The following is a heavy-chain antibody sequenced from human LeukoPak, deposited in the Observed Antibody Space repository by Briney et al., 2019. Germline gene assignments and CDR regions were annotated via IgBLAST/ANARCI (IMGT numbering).Heavy chain of an antibody. CDR2: ISTSSRYI. V-gene: IGHV3-21*01. D-gene: IGHD2-2*01. J-gene: IGHJ5*02. Sequence: KPGGSLRLSCAASGFTLSNYDMNWVRQAPGKGLEWVSSISTSSRYIYYKDSVRGRFTISRDDAKNSLYLEMNSLRAEDTAVYYCARADCSSSTCYLRRCWFDPWGQGTLVTVSS. CDR3: ARADCSSSTCYLRRCWFDP. CDR1: GFTLSNYD.